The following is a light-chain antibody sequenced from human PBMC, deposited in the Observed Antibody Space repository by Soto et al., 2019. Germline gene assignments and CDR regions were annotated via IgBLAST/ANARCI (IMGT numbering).Light chain of an antibody. Sequence: EVVMTQSPATLSVSPGETVTLSCTASQSVSANVAWYLHKPGQAPRLLIYRAYTRATGVPDRFSGSGSGTEFTLTIRGLQPEDLAVYYCQQFYQSPETFGLGTKLDVK. J-gene: IGKJ3*01. CDR2: RAY. CDR3: QQFYQSPET. CDR1: QSVSAN. V-gene: IGKV3-15*01.